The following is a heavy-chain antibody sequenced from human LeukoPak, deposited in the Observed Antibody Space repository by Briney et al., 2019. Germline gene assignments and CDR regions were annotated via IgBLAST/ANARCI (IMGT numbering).Heavy chain of an antibody. D-gene: IGHD1-26*01. CDR3: ARHFGVGGFDY. CDR1: GYMFSNYW. Sequence: GESLKISCKGSGYMFSNYWIGWVRQMPGKALEWLGIIYPDDSDTKYSPSFQGQVTISADKSINTAYLQWSSLKASDTAIYYCARHFGVGGFDYWGQGTLVTVSS. V-gene: IGHV5-51*01. J-gene: IGHJ4*02. CDR2: IYPDDSDT.